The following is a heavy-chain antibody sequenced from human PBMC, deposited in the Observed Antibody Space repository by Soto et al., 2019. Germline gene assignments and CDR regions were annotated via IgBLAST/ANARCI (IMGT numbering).Heavy chain of an antibody. CDR3: ARDRGSGWTPPSQYYFDY. D-gene: IGHD6-19*01. CDR2: IKQDGSEK. J-gene: IGHJ4*02. V-gene: IGHV3-7*04. Sequence: GGLLRLFCAASGFTFSSYWMSWVRQAPGKGLEWVANIKQDGSEKYYVDSVKGRFTISRDNAKNSLYLQMNSLRAEDTAVYYCARDRGSGWTPPSQYYFDYWGQGTLVTVSS. CDR1: GFTFSSYW.